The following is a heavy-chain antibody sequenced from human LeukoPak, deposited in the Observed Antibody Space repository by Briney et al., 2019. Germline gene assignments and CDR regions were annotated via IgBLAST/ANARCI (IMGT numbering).Heavy chain of an antibody. V-gene: IGHV3-21*01. CDR1: GFTFSSYS. CDR2: ISSSNNYI. CDR3: AAVKYYYYYYMDV. Sequence: GGSLRLSCAASGFTFSSYSMNWARQAPGKGLEWVSSISSSNNYIYYADSVKGRFTISRDTAKNSLYLQMNSLRAEDTAVYYCAAVKYYYYYYMDVWGKGTTVTVSS. D-gene: IGHD3-22*01. J-gene: IGHJ6*03.